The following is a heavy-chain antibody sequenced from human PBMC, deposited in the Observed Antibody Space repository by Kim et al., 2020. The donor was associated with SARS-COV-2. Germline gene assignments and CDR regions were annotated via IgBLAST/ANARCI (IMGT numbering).Heavy chain of an antibody. CDR1: GFTFSGSA. CDR3: TRSYSGSYDH. V-gene: IGHV3-73*01. Sequence: GGSLRLSCAASGFTFSGSAMHWVRQASGKGLEWVGRIRSKANSYATAYAASVKGRFTISRDDSKNTAYLQMNSLKTEDTAVYYCTRSYSGSYDHWGQGTLVTVSS. CDR2: IRSKANSYAT. D-gene: IGHD1-26*01. J-gene: IGHJ5*02.